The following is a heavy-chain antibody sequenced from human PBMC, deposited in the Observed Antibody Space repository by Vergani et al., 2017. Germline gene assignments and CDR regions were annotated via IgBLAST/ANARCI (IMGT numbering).Heavy chain of an antibody. V-gene: IGHV3-21*01. Sequence: EVQLVESGGGLVKPGGSLRLSCAASGFTFSSYSMNWVRQAPGKGLEWVSSISSSSSYIYYADSVKGRFTISRDNAKNSLYLQMNSLRAEDTAVYYCARAWSYYDSSGXGTYWGQGTLVTVSS. J-gene: IGHJ4*02. CDR3: ARAWSYYDSSGXGTY. D-gene: IGHD3-22*01. CDR1: GFTFSSYS. CDR2: ISSSSSYI.